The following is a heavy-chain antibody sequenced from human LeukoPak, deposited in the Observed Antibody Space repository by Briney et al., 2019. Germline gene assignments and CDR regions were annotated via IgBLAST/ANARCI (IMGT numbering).Heavy chain of an antibody. CDR2: ISFSGSA. V-gene: IGHV4-59*01. J-gene: IGHJ5*02. CDR3: ASAALGGWFAP. Sequence: SETLSLTCTVSGGSINSFYWSWIRQSPGKGLEWIGYISFSGSATYNPSLKSRVTISVDTSKNQFSLNPTSVTAADTAFYYCASAALGGWFAPWGQGTLSPSPQ. CDR1: GGSINSFY.